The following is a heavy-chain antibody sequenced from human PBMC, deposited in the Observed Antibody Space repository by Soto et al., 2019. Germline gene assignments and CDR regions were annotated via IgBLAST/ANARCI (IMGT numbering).Heavy chain of an antibody. D-gene: IGHD3-3*01. CDR3: ASQTYYDFWSGYLDAFDT. J-gene: IGHJ3*02. V-gene: IGHV5-51*01. CDR1: GYSFTSYW. Sequence: RGESLKISCKGSGYSFTSYWIGWVRQMPVKGLEWMGIIYPGDSDTRYSPSFQGQVTISADKSISTAYLQWSSLKASDTAMYYCASQTYYDFWSGYLDAFDTWGQGTMVT. CDR2: IYPGDSDT.